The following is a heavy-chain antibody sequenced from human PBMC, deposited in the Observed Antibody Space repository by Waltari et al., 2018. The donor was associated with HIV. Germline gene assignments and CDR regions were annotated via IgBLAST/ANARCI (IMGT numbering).Heavy chain of an antibody. CDR1: GFTFRRYD. J-gene: IGHJ4*02. CDR3: AKGTDRYDILTRRYYFDY. D-gene: IGHD3-9*01. V-gene: IGHV3-23*01. Sequence: EVQLLESGGGLVQPGGSLRLSCAASGFTFRRYDMSWVRQAPVKGLEWVSAISGSGGSTYYADSVKGRFTISRDNSKNTLYLQMNSLRAEDTAVYYCAKGTDRYDILTRRYYFDYWGQGTLVTVSS. CDR2: ISGSGGST.